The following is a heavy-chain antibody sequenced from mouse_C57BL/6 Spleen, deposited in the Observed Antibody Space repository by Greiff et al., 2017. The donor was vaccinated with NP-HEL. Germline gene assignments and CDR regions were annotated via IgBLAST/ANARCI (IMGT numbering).Heavy chain of an antibody. CDR2: ISSGSSPI. J-gene: IGHJ2*01. CDR1: GFTFSDYG. D-gene: IGHD2-2*01. V-gene: IGHV5-17*01. Sequence: DVMLVESGGGLVKPGGSLKLSCAASGFTFSDYGMHWVRQAPEKGLEWVAYISSGSSPIYYADTVKCRFTISRDNAKNTLFLQMTSLRSEDTDMYYCARRWLPLCDYWGQGTTLTVSS. CDR3: ARRWLPLCDY.